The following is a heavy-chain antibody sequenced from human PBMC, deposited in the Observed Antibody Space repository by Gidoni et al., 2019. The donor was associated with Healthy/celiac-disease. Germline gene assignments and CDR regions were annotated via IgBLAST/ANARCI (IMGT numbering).Heavy chain of an antibody. J-gene: IGHJ4*02. D-gene: IGHD2-21*01. V-gene: IGHV3-23*01. CDR2: ISGSGGSR. CDR3: PKGSYSDFDY. CDR1: GFTFSSYA. Sequence: EAQLLESGGGVEQPGGSLRLSWAAAGFTFSSYAMSWVRLAPGWGLEWVSAISGSGGSRYYADSVKGRFTISSDHTTNTLYLQMNGLSAEATAVYYGPKGSYSDFDYWGQGTLVTVSS.